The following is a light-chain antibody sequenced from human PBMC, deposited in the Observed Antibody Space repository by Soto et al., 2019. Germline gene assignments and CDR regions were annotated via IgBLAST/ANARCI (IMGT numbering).Light chain of an antibody. CDR2: GAS. V-gene: IGKV3-20*01. J-gene: IGKJ4*01. CDR1: QSVSRSY. CDR3: QHFDDSPT. Sequence: EIVLTQSPGILSPSPVGRSTLSFRASQSVSRSYLAWYQQKPGQAPRLLIYGASARATGIPDRFSGSGSGTESTLTISRLEPEDFAVYYCQHFDDSPTFGGGTKVDNK.